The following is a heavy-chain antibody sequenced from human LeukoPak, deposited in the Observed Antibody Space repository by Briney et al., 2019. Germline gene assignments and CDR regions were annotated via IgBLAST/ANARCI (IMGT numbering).Heavy chain of an antibody. Sequence: GRSLRLSCAASGFTFSSYGMHWVRQAPGKGLEWVAVISYDGSNKYYADSVKGRFTISRDNSKNTLYLQMNSLRAEDTAVYYCAKKGGGAAVGYYYYYGMDVWGQGTTVTVSS. CDR2: ISYDGSNK. CDR3: AKKGGGAAVGYYYYYGMDV. V-gene: IGHV3-30*18. J-gene: IGHJ6*02. CDR1: GFTFSSYG. D-gene: IGHD6-13*01.